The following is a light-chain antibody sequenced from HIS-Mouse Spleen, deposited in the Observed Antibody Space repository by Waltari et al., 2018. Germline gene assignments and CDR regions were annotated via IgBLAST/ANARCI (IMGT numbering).Light chain of an antibody. Sequence: DIQLTQPPSFLSASVGDRVNITCRASQGISSYLAWYQQKPGKAPKLLIYAASTLQSGVPSRFSGSGSGTEFTLTISSLQPEDFATYYCQQLNSYPPTFGQGTKVEIK. CDR3: QQLNSYPPT. J-gene: IGKJ1*01. CDR2: AAS. V-gene: IGKV1-9*01. CDR1: QGISSY.